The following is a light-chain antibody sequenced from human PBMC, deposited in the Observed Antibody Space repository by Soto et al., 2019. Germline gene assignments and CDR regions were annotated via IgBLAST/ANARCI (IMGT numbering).Light chain of an antibody. Sequence: QSALTQPASVSGSPGQSITISCTGTSSDVGGYNYVSWYQQHPGKAPKLMIYDVSNRPSGISDRFSGSKSDNTASLTISGLQAEDEADYYCSSYTSSRTSVVFGGGTKLTVL. V-gene: IGLV2-14*01. CDR2: DVS. J-gene: IGLJ2*01. CDR1: SSDVGGYNY. CDR3: SSYTSSRTSVV.